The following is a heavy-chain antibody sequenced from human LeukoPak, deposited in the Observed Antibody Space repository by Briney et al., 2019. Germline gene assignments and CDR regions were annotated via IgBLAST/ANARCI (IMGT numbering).Heavy chain of an antibody. J-gene: IGHJ4*02. CDR2: ISSSSSTI. V-gene: IGHV3-48*04. CDR3: ASPGRYCTSTGCSNYFHY. D-gene: IGHD2-2*01. Sequence: GGSLRLSCAASGFTFSSYIMNWVCQAPGKGLEWVSYISSSSSTIYYADSVKGRFTLSRDNAKNSLYLQMNSLRAEDTAVYYCASPGRYCTSTGCSNYFHYWGQGTLSPSPQ. CDR1: GFTFSSYI.